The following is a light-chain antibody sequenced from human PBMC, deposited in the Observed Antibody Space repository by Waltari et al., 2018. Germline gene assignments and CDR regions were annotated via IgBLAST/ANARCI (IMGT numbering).Light chain of an antibody. V-gene: IGLV3-21*03. CDR1: NIGRKT. CDR3: QVWDRTGDHVI. Sequence: YVLTQPPSVSVTPGRTARIPCGGNNIGRKTVHWYQQKLGQAPVLVVYEDKERPSGIPERFSASNSGNTATLTISGVAAGDEADYYCQVWDRTGDHVIFGGGTKLTVL. CDR2: EDK. J-gene: IGLJ2*01.